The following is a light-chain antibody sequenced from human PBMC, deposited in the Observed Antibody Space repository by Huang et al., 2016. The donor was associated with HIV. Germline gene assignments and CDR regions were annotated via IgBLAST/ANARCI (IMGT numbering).Light chain of an antibody. V-gene: IGKV3-11*01. Sequence: EIVLTQSPVTLSLSPGDRATLSCRASQSIGTYLAWYQQKSGQAPRLLIYDVSNRAARVPARFSASGSETDFTLTIASLDPDDFASYHCQQRSKWPLTFGGGTKVEMK. CDR1: QSIGTY. CDR3: QQRSKWPLT. J-gene: IGKJ4*01. CDR2: DVS.